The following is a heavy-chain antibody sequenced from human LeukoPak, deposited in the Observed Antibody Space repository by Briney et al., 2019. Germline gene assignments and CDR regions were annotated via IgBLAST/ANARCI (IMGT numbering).Heavy chain of an antibody. Sequence: GGSLRLSCAASGFTFSSYAMSWVRQAPGKGLKWVSAISGSGGSTYYADSVKGRFTISRDNSKNTLYLQMNSLRAEDTAVYYCANDPRAQYYFDYWGQGTLVTVSS. CDR3: ANDPRAQYYFDY. CDR1: GFTFSSYA. V-gene: IGHV3-23*01. J-gene: IGHJ4*02. CDR2: ISGSGGST.